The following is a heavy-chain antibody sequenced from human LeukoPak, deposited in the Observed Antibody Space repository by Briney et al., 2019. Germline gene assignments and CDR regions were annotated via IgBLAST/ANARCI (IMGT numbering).Heavy chain of an antibody. V-gene: IGHV4-34*01. Sequence: SETLSLTCAVYGGSFSGYYWSWIRQPPGKGLEWIGEINHSGSTNYNPSLKSRVTISVDTSKNQFSLKLSSVTAADTAVYYCARRKISGSYPFYYYYMDVWGKGTTVTISS. D-gene: IGHD1-26*01. J-gene: IGHJ6*03. CDR2: INHSGST. CDR1: GGSFSGYY. CDR3: ARRKISGSYPFYYYYMDV.